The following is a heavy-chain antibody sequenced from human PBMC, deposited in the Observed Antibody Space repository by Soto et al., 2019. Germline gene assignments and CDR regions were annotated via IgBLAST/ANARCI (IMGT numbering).Heavy chain of an antibody. CDR2: IFYRGET. J-gene: IGHJ4*02. V-gene: IGHV4-59*13. CDR3: ARGRNSNFEGPIV. Sequence: SETLSLTCSVSGGTIGDYSWNWIRQPPGKGLEWLGYIFYRGETKYNPSHSLWSRVSISTSNNKVSLTLTSVTTADTAVYFCARGRNSNFEGPIVCGPGPLVTVSS. CDR1: GGTIGDYS. D-gene: IGHD4-4*01.